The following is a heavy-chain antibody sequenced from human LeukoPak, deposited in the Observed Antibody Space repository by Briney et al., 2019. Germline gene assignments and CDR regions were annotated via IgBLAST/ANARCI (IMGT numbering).Heavy chain of an antibody. Sequence: SVKVSCKASGGTFSSYASILVRQAPGQGREGMGRVIPILVIANYAQRFQGRVTITADKSTSTAYMALSTLSSEDTAVHSCARVGARYRGYDSSPSFDYWGQGTLVTVSS. CDR1: GGTFSSYA. CDR3: ARVGARYRGYDSSPSFDY. J-gene: IGHJ4*02. D-gene: IGHD5-12*01. V-gene: IGHV1-69*04. CDR2: VIPILVIA.